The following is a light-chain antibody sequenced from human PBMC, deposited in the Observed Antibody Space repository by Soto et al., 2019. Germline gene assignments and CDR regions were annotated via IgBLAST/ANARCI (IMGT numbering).Light chain of an antibody. Sequence: DIQMTQSPSTLSASVGDRVTITCRASQSISSWLAWYQQKPGQAPKLLIYDASSWASGVPARLSGSGSGTEFTLTISRLKPDDFATYYCQQYSSYWTFAHGTKVDIK. CDR2: DAS. CDR1: QSISSW. CDR3: QQYSSYWT. J-gene: IGKJ1*01. V-gene: IGKV1-5*01.